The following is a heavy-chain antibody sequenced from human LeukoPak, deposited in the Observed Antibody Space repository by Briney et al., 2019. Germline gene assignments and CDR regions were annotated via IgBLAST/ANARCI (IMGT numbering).Heavy chain of an antibody. CDR2: ISAYNGNT. J-gene: IGHJ4*02. Sequence: WVRQAPGQGLEWMGWISAYNGNTNYAQKLQGRVTMTTDTSTSTAYMELRSLRSDDTAVYYCARGGRVITMVRGVIITPPHYWGQGTLVTVSS. V-gene: IGHV1-18*01. CDR3: ARGGRVITMVRGVIITPPHY. D-gene: IGHD3-10*01.